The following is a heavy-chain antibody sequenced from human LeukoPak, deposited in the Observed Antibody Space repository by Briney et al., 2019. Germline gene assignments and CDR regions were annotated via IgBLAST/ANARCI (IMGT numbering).Heavy chain of an antibody. V-gene: IGHV3-74*01. J-gene: IGHJ6*02. CDR3: ARGYHSGMDV. CDR2: INSDGSST. D-gene: IGHD1-14*01. CDR1: GFTFSSYG. Sequence: PGGSLRLSCAASGFTFSSYGMHWVRQAPGKGLAWVSGINSDGSSTTYVDSVKGRFTFSRDNAKNTLYLQMNSLRTEDTAVYYCARGYHSGMDVWGQGTTVTVSS.